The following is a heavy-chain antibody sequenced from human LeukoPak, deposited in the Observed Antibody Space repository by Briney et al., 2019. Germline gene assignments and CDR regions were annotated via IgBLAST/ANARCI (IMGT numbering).Heavy chain of an antibody. CDR2: ISGSGGST. D-gene: IGHD3-10*01. CDR3: AKEVGFGELTYYMDV. Sequence: GGSLRLSCAASGFTFSNYGMSWVRQAPGKGLEWVSTISGSGGSTYYADSVKGRFTISRDNSKNSLYLQMDSLRAEDTAVYYCAKEVGFGELTYYMDVWGKGTTVTISS. CDR1: GFTFSNYG. V-gene: IGHV3-23*01. J-gene: IGHJ6*03.